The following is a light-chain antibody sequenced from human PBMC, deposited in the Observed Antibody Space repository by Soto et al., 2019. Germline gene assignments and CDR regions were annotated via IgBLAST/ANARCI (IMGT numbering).Light chain of an antibody. CDR3: QQYNKWFSIS. J-gene: IGKJ5*01. CDR1: ESISSK. V-gene: IGKV3-15*01. Sequence: EIVMTQSPATLSVSPGERAILSCRASESISSKLGWYQQRPGQAPRLLIYGASIKATGIPTRFSGSGSGTEFTLTISSLQSKDSAVYYCQQYNKWFSISFGQGTRLEIK. CDR2: GAS.